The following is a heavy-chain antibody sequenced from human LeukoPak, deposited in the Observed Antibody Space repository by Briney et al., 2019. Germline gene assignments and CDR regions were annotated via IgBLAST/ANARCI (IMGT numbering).Heavy chain of an antibody. CDR2: ISSSGSTR. CDR3: ARTYWVVTGPAFDI. J-gene: IGHJ3*02. D-gene: IGHD2-21*02. Sequence: GGSLRLSCAASGFTFSSYEMNWVRQAPGKGLEWVSYISSSGSTRYYADSVKGRFTISRDNAKNSLYLQMNSLRAEDTAVYYCARTYWVVTGPAFDIWGQGTMVTVPS. V-gene: IGHV3-48*03. CDR1: GFTFSSYE.